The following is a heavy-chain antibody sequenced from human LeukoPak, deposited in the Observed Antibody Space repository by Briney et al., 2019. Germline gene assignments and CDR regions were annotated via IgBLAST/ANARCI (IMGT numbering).Heavy chain of an antibody. CDR2: ISGSGGST. J-gene: IGHJ4*02. CDR1: GFTFSSYA. CDR3: ARAKQNVLLWFGELPYYLDY. D-gene: IGHD3-10*01. V-gene: IGHV3-23*01. Sequence: GGSLRLSCAASGFTFSSYAMSWVRQAPGKGLEWVSAISGSGGSTYYADSVKGRFTISRDNSKNTLYLQMNSLRAEDTAVYYCARAKQNVLLWFGELPYYLDYWGQGTLVTVSS.